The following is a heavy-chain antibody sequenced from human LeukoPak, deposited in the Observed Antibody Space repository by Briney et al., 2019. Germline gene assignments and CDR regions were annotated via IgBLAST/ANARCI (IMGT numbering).Heavy chain of an antibody. Sequence: GGSLRLSCAASGFTFSSYGMHWVRQAPGKGLEWVAVIWYDGSNKYYADSVKGRFTISRDNSKNTRYLQMNSLRAEDTAVYYCAKGSGYYDSSGYSDYWGQGTLVTVSS. CDR1: GFTFSSYG. CDR2: IWYDGSNK. V-gene: IGHV3-33*06. D-gene: IGHD3-22*01. CDR3: AKGSGYYDSSGYSDY. J-gene: IGHJ4*02.